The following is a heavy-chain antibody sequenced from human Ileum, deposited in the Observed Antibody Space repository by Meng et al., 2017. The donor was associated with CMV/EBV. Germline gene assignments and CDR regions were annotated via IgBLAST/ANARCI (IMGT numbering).Heavy chain of an antibody. Sequence: HVRLEESRPGLVKPAATLSLTCTAPGASIIGYYWGWIRQPATKGLEWIGRVYSSGSTGYNPSLQSRVTMSVDTSKNQFSLKLSSVTAADTAVYYCARGSSSWAFDYWGQGTLVTVSS. V-gene: IGHV4-4*07. CDR2: VYSSGST. D-gene: IGHD2-2*01. CDR3: ARGSSSWAFDY. J-gene: IGHJ4*02. CDR1: GASIIGYY.